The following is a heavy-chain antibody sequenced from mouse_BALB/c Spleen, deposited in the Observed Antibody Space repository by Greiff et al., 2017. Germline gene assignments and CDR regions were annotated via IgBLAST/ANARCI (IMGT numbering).Heavy chain of an antibody. CDR1: GFTFSSFG. V-gene: IGHV5-17*02. Sequence: EVKVEESGGGLVQPGGSRKLSCAASGFTFSSFGMHWVRQAPEKGLEWVAYISSGSSTIYYADTVKGRVTISRDNPKNTLFLQMTSLRSEDTAMYYCARGRAMITSYYAMDYRGQGTSVTVSS. CDR2: ISSGSSTI. CDR3: ARGRAMITSYYAMDY. J-gene: IGHJ4*01. D-gene: IGHD2-4*01.